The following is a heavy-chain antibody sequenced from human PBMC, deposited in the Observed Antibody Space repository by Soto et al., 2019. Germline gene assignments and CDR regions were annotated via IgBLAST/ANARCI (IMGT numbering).Heavy chain of an antibody. D-gene: IGHD5-18*01. CDR1: GFTFSSYA. V-gene: IGHV3-23*01. Sequence: GGSLRLSCAASGFTFSSYAMSWVRQAPGKGLEWVSAISGSGGSTYYADSVKGRFTISRDNSKNTLYLQMNSLRAEDTAVYYCAKYSYGHYYYYYGMDVWGQGTTVTVSS. J-gene: IGHJ6*02. CDR2: ISGSGGST. CDR3: AKYSYGHYYYYYGMDV.